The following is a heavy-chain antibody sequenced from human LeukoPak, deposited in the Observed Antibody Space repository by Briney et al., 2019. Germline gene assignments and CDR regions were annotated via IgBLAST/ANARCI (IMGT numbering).Heavy chain of an antibody. CDR1: GFTFSNYA. D-gene: IGHD4-11*01. Sequence: GGSLRLSCAASGFTFSNYAMSWVRQAPGKGLEWVSGISDSGGSTYYADSVKGRFTISRDNFKNTLYLQMNSLRAEDTAVYYCAKDSGNGNYYYYYYGLDVWGQGTTVPVSS. J-gene: IGHJ6*02. CDR2: ISDSGGST. CDR3: AKDSGNGNYYYYYYGLDV. V-gene: IGHV3-23*01.